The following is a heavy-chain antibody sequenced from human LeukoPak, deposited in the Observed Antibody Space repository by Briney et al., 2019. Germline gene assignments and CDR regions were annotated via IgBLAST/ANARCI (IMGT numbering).Heavy chain of an antibody. CDR2: SRNRAKSYTT. J-gene: IGHJ4*02. CDR3: SRDATGDH. V-gene: IGHV3-72*01. CDR1: GFTFSDHY. Sequence: GGSLRLSCAVSGFTFSDHYMDWVRQAPGKGLEWVGRSRNRAKSYTTDYAASVNGRFTISRDDSKSTLYLQMNSLETEDTAVYYCSRDATGDHWGQGTLVSVSS.